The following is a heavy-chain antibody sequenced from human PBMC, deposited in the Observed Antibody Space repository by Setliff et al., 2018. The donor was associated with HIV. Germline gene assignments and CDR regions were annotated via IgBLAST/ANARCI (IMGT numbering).Heavy chain of an antibody. CDR1: GGTFNSYA. Sequence: SVKVSCKASGGTFNSYAFTWVRQAPGQGLEWMGDFLAVLRKPTYAQKFQGRLTIIADESTSTAYMELSDLRSEDTAVYYRASPRSAGIYQGAFYYFLDVWGRGTTVTVSS. J-gene: IGHJ6*03. D-gene: IGHD2-15*01. CDR3: ASPRSAGIYQGAFYYFLDV. V-gene: IGHV1-69*13. CDR2: FLAVLRKP.